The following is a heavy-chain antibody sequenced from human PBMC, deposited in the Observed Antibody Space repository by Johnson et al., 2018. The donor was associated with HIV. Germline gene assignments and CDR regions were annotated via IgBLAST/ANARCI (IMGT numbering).Heavy chain of an antibody. Sequence: EVQLVESGGGVVRPGGSLRLSCAASGFTFDDSGMSWVRQAPGKGLEWVSGINWNGGSTGYADSVKGRFTISRDNAKNSLYLQMNSLRAEDTALYYCARDPSTAAADSKDAFDIWGQGTMVTVSS. CDR2: INWNGGST. CDR3: ARDPSTAAADSKDAFDI. CDR1: GFTFDDSG. D-gene: IGHD6-13*01. V-gene: IGHV3-20*04. J-gene: IGHJ3*02.